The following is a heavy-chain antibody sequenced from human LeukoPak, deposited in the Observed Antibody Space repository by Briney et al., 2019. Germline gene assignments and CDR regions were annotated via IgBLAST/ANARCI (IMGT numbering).Heavy chain of an antibody. V-gene: IGHV3-48*03. CDR2: IKTSGFTI. CDR1: GFIFSTHD. J-gene: IGHJ4*02. Sequence: GGSLRLSFAASGFIFSTHDMNWVRQAPGKGPEWISYIKTSGFTIYYADSVKGRFTISRDNAHNSLYLQMNSLRAEDTAVYYCARHYGYLDYWGQGTLVTVSS. D-gene: IGHD4-17*01. CDR3: ARHYGYLDY.